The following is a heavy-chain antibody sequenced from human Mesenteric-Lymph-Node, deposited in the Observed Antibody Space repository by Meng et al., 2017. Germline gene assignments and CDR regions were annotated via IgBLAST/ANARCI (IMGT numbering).Heavy chain of an antibody. D-gene: IGHD6-13*01. CDR1: GFTFSTYA. CDR2: ISASGSGA. V-gene: IGHV3-23*01. Sequence: GESLKISCAASGFTFSTYAMSWVRQSPGKGLEWVAGISASGSGAWYADSVKGRFTISRDSSKNTLYLQMNSLRAEDTAVYYCAREGYSSSWYVDYWGQGTLVTVSS. J-gene: IGHJ4*02. CDR3: AREGYSSSWYVDY.